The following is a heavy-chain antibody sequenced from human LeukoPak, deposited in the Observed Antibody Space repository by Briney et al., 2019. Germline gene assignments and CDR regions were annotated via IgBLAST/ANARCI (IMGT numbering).Heavy chain of an antibody. CDR3: ASLISLGS. CDR1: GGSFSGYY. CDR2: INHSGST. J-gene: IGHJ4*02. D-gene: IGHD3-10*01. V-gene: IGHV4-34*01. Sequence: SETLSLTCAVYGGSFSGYYWSWIRQPPGKGLEWIGEINHSGSTNYNPSLKSRLTISVDTSKNQFSLKLSSVTAADAAVYYCASLISLGSWGQGTLVTVSS.